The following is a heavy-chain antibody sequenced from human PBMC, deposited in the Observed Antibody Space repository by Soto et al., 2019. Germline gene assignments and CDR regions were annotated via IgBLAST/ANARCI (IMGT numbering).Heavy chain of an antibody. CDR2: IYYSGST. D-gene: IGHD2-8*01. Sequence: QVQLKESGTGLVKLSETLSLNGTVCGGTIRSYYWSLIRQSPGKGLEWIEYIYYSGSTNYNPSLMTIVAISVDPAMNPVALGLRLVPAADKAVYCSARRRSCGTPSVDFWAQGTLVTVS. V-gene: IGHV4-59*01. CDR1: GGTIRSYY. CDR3: ARRRSCGTPSVDF. J-gene: IGHJ4*02.